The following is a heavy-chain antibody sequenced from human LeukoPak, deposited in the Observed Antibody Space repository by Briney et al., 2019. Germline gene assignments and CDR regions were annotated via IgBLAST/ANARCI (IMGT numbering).Heavy chain of an antibody. Sequence: PGGSLRLSRSASGFAFGSYAMHWVRQAPGKGLEYVSAISSNGGSTYYADSVKGRFTISRDNSKNTLYLQMSSLRAEDTAVYYCVKDRVATPRLGFDYWGQGTLVTVSS. D-gene: IGHD5-12*01. CDR3: VKDRVATPRLGFDY. J-gene: IGHJ4*02. V-gene: IGHV3-64D*06. CDR2: ISSNGGST. CDR1: GFAFGSYA.